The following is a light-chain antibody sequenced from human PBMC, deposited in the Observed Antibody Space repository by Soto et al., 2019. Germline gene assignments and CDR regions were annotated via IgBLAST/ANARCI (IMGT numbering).Light chain of an antibody. CDR1: SSDVGGYNY. Sequence: QSDLTQPASVSGSPGQSITISCTGTSSDVGGYNYVSWYQQHPGKAPKLMIYDVNNRPSGVSNRFSGSRSGNTASLTISGLQAEDEADYHCSSYTSSSTVVFGGGTKLTVL. J-gene: IGLJ2*01. V-gene: IGLV2-14*01. CDR2: DVN. CDR3: SSYTSSSTVV.